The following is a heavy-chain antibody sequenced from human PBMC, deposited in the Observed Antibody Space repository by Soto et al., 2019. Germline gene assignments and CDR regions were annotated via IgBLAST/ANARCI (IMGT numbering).Heavy chain of an antibody. D-gene: IGHD3-16*02. V-gene: IGHV1-18*04. CDR2: ISAYNGNT. J-gene: IGHJ4*02. CDR1: GYTFTSYG. CDR3: ARAIIMITFGGVIVKDYFDY. Sequence: QVQLVQSGAEVKKPGASVKVSCKASGYTFTSYGISWVRQAPGQGVEWMGWISAYNGNTNYAQKLQGRVTMTTDTSTSTAYMELRSLRSDDTAVYYCARAIIMITFGGVIVKDYFDYWGQGTLVTVSS.